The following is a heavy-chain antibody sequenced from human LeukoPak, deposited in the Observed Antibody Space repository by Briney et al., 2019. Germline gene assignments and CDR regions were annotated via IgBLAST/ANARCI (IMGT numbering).Heavy chain of an antibody. V-gene: IGHV3-23*01. Sequence: GGSLRLSCVASGFTFSNAWMSWVRQAPGKGLEWVSAISGSGGSTYYADSVKGRFTISRDNSKNTLYLQMNSLRAEDTAVYYCAKGSGYYPGYFQHWGQGTLVTVSS. CDR2: ISGSGGST. CDR3: AKGSGYYPGYFQH. J-gene: IGHJ1*01. D-gene: IGHD3-22*01. CDR1: GFTFSNAW.